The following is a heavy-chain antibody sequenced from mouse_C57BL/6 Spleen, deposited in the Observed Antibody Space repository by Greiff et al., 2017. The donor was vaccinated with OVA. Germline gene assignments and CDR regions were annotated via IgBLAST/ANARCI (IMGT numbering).Heavy chain of an antibody. CDR3: ARDSSGYGFAY. Sequence: ESGPGLVKPSQSLSLTCSVTGYSITSGYYWNWIRQFPGNKLEWMGYISYDGSNNYNPSLKNRISITRDTSTNQFFLKLNSVTTEDTATYYCARDSSGYGFAYWGQGTLVTVSA. CDR1: GYSITSGYY. D-gene: IGHD3-2*02. J-gene: IGHJ3*01. CDR2: ISYDGSN. V-gene: IGHV3-6*01.